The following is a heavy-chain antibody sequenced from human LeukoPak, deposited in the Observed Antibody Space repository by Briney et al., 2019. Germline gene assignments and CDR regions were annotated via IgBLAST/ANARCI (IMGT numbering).Heavy chain of an antibody. Sequence: PSETLSLTCTVSGGSISSYYWSWIRQPAGKGLEWIGCMYTSGSTNYNPSLKSRVTMSVDTSKNQFSLKLSSVTAADTAVYYCARDRGRTMVRGVTNALDYWGQGTLVTVSS. CDR3: ARDRGRTMVRGVTNALDY. CDR2: MYTSGST. V-gene: IGHV4-4*07. J-gene: IGHJ4*02. CDR1: GGSISSYY. D-gene: IGHD3-10*01.